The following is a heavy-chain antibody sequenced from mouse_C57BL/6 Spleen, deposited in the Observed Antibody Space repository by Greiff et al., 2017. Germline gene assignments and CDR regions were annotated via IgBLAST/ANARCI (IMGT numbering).Heavy chain of an antibody. CDR1: GYTFTDYE. CDR3: TRGLTGTNFDY. Sequence: VKLLESGAELVRPGASVTLSCKASGYTFTDYEMHWVKQTPVHGLEWIGAIDPETGGTAYNQKFKGKAILTADKSSSTAYMELRSLTSEDSAVYYCTRGLTGTNFDYWGQGTTLTVSS. CDR2: IDPETGGT. D-gene: IGHD4-1*01. V-gene: IGHV1-15*01. J-gene: IGHJ2*01.